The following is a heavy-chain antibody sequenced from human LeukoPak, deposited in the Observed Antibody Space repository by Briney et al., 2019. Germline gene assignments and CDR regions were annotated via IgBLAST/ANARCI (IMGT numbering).Heavy chain of an antibody. Sequence: ASVKVSCKASGYTFTGYYMHWVRQAPGQGLEWMRWINPNSGGTNYAQKFQGRVTMTRDTSISTAYMELSRLRSDDTAVYYCARQGQLLLQDAFDIWGQGTMVTVSS. CDR3: ARQGQLLLQDAFDI. CDR1: GYTFTGYY. CDR2: INPNSGGT. V-gene: IGHV1-2*02. D-gene: IGHD2-2*01. J-gene: IGHJ3*02.